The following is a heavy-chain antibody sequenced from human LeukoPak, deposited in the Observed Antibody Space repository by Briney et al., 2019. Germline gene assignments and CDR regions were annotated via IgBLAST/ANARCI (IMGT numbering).Heavy chain of an antibody. D-gene: IGHD3-9*01. CDR2: INPNSGDT. J-gene: IGHJ6*03. V-gene: IGHV1-2*04. CDR1: GYTFTAYY. CDR3: ARGYDILTGYHMGYYMDV. Sequence: ASVKVSCKGSGYTFTAYYIHWVRQAPGQGLEWMGWINPNSGDTKNAQKFQGWVTMTRDTSISTAYMELSRLRSDDTAVYYCARGYDILTGYHMGYYMDVWGKGTTVTVSS.